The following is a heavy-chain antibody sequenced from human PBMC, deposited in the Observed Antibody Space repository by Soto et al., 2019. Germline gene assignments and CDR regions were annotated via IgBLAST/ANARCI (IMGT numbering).Heavy chain of an antibody. V-gene: IGHV4-30-2*01. CDR2: IYHSGST. J-gene: IGHJ5*02. CDR1: GGSISSGGYS. D-gene: IGHD1-1*01. Sequence: QLQLQESGSGLVRPSQTLSLTCAVSGGSISSGGYSLNWIRQPPGKGLEWIGYIYHSGSTLYNPSLKSRVNISVDTSKNQFPLKLSSVTAADTAVYYCARDQLEGNWFDPWGQGTLVTVS. CDR3: ARDQLEGNWFDP.